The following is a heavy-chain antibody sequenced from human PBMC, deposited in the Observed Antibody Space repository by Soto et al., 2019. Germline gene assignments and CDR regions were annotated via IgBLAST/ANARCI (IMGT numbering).Heavy chain of an antibody. V-gene: IGHV3-72*01. CDR3: VRGGGRYYPGDSIYDFDK. D-gene: IGHD1-26*01. CDR1: GFTFNDYY. CDR2: SKNKANSHAT. J-gene: IGHJ4*02. Sequence: EVQLVESGGGLVQPGGSLRLACAASGFTFNDYYMYWVRQAPGKGLEWVGRSKNKANSHATEYAASVKGRFTTPRDASKKSLFLQMNSVKIEDTAVYYCVRGGGRYYPGDSIYDFDKWGQGTLVTVSS.